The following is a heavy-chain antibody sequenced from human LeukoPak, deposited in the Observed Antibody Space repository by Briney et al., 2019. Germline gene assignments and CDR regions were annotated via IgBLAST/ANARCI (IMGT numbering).Heavy chain of an antibody. CDR2: IYSGGST. CDR3: ARGLPLYSSGWPFDY. J-gene: IGHJ4*02. CDR1: GFTVSSNY. D-gene: IGHD6-25*01. V-gene: IGHV3-53*01. Sequence: PGGTLRLSCAASGFTVSSNYMSWVRQAPGKGLEWVSVIYSGGSTYYADSVKGRSTISRDNSKNTLYLQMNSLRAEDTAVYYCARGLPLYSSGWPFDYWGQGTLVTVSS.